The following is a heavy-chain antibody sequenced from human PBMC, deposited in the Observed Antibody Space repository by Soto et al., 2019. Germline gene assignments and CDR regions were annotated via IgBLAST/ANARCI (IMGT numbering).Heavy chain of an antibody. CDR2: ISAYNGNT. CDR1: GYTFTSYG. Sequence: ASVKVSCKASGYTFTSYGISWVRQAPGQGLEWMGWISAYNGNTNYAQKLQGRVTMTTDTSTSTAYMELRSLRSDDTAVYSCARVAGTMIVVVTQDYDYWGQGTLVTVSS. CDR3: ARVAGTMIVVVTQDYDY. J-gene: IGHJ4*02. D-gene: IGHD3-22*01. V-gene: IGHV1-18*01.